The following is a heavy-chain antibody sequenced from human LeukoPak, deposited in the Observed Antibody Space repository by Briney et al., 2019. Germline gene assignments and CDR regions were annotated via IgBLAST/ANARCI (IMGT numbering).Heavy chain of an antibody. CDR3: AKEPHILTGYYTDYFDS. Sequence: GGSLRLSCAASGFTFNRYNMNWVRRAPGKGLEWVSVISGSGHTTDYADSVKGRFTVSRDNSKNTLYLQMNSLRAEDTAVYFCAKEPHILTGYYTDYFDSWGQGTLVTVSS. CDR2: ISGSGHTT. CDR1: GFTFNRYN. J-gene: IGHJ4*02. D-gene: IGHD3-9*01. V-gene: IGHV3-23*01.